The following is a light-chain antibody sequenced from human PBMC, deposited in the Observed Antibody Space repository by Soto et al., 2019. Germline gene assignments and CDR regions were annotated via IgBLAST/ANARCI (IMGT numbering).Light chain of an antibody. V-gene: IGKV1-5*03. Sequence: EIQMTQTHSTLSGSVGDRVTITCRASQTISSWLAWYQQKPGKAPKLLIYKASTLKSGVPSRFSGSGSGTEFTLTISSLQPDDFATYYCQHYNSYSEAFGQVSMV. CDR1: QTISSW. CDR3: QHYNSYSEA. J-gene: IGKJ1*01. CDR2: KAS.